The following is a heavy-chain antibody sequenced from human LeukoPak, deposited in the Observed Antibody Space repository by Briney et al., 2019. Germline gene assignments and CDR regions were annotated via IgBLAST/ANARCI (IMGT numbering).Heavy chain of an antibody. D-gene: IGHD1-26*01. V-gene: IGHV4-59*08. J-gene: IGHJ2*01. CDR2: LYYSGST. CDR1: GGSISSYY. Sequence: SETLSLTCTVSGGSISSYYWSWIRQPPGKGLEWIGYLYYSGSTNYNPSLKSRVTISIDTSKNQFSLNLSSVTAADTAVYYCARQGIMGATGYFDLWGRGTLVTVSS. CDR3: ARQGIMGATGYFDL.